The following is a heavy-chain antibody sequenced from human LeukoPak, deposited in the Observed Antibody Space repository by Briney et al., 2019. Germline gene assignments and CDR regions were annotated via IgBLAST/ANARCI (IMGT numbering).Heavy chain of an antibody. CDR1: GGTFSSYA. CDR3: ASELRAAVAAPNTFDY. CDR2: IIPILGIA. V-gene: IGHV1-69*04. J-gene: IGHJ4*02. Sequence: SVKVSCKASGGTFSSYAISWVRQAPGQGLEWMGRIIPILGIANYAQKFQGRVTITADKSTSTAYMELSSLRSEDTAVYYCASELRAAVAAPNTFDYWGQGTLVTVSS. D-gene: IGHD6-19*01.